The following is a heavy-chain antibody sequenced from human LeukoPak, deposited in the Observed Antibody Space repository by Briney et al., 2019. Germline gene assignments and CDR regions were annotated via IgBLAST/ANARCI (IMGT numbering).Heavy chain of an antibody. CDR3: VKGGSIAAAGTDAFDI. Sequence: QSGGSLRLSCSASGFTFSTYAIHWVCQAPGKGLEYVSAISSNGGNTYYADSVKGRFSISRDNSKNMVYLQMSSLRAEDTAVYYCVKGGSIAAAGTDAFDIWGQGTMVTVSS. CDR2: ISSNGGNT. V-gene: IGHV3-64D*06. J-gene: IGHJ3*02. CDR1: GFTFSTYA. D-gene: IGHD6-13*01.